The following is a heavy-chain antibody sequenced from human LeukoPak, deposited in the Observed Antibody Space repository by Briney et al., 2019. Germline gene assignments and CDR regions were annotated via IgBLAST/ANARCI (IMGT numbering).Heavy chain of an antibody. V-gene: IGHV4-4*07. CDR3: ARIYYDSSGYYPHFDY. J-gene: IGHJ4*02. CDR1: GGSISSYY. D-gene: IGHD3-22*01. Sequence: SETLSLTCTVSGGSISSYYWSWIRQPAGKGLEWVGRIYTGGSTNYNPSLKSRVTMSVDTSKNQFSLKLSSVTAADTAVYYCARIYYDSSGYYPHFDYWGQGTLVTVSS. CDR2: IYTGGST.